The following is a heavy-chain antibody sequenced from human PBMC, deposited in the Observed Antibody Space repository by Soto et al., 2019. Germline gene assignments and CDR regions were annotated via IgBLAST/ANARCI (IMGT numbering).Heavy chain of an antibody. CDR2: TSNKGDGYTT. J-gene: IGHJ4*02. V-gene: IGHV3-72*01. Sequence: GSLRLSCAASGFTLSDLYMDWVRQAPGKGLEWVGRTSNKGDGYTTQYAASVNGRFTISRDDSRNSLYLQMNNLKTEDTAIYYCARGIAFAGAFAYWGQGTLVTVSS. D-gene: IGHD6-19*01. CDR3: ARGIAFAGAFAY. CDR1: GFTLSDLY.